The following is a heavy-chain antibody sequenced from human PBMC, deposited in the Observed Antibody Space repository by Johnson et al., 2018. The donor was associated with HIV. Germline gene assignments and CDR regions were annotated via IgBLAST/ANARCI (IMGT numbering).Heavy chain of an antibody. Sequence: QVQLVESGGGLVQPGGSLRLSCAASGFKYAASGLAFSNYAVKWVSHTPGGDGGTSFADSVTGRFTISIDNSKNTLYLQMNSLRAEDTAVYYCAKAPRSGYEDAFDIWGQGTMVTVSS. J-gene: IGHJ3*02. CDR2: TPGGDGGT. CDR1: GFKYA. V-gene: IGHV3-NL1*01. D-gene: IGHD3-22*01. CDR3: AKAPRSGYEDAFDI.